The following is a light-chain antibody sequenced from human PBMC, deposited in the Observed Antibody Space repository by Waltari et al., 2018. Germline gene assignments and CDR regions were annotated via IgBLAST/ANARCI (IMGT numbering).Light chain of an antibody. Sequence: IVMTQSPESLAVSLAERASIRRRSSHSHSYTSDNRNYLAWYHFKPGQPPVLLLYWASTRASGVPGRFSGSGSGTDFTLTISSLQAEDVATYHCQQYYENPQAFGQGTKLEIK. V-gene: IGKV4-1*01. CDR1: HSHSYTSDNRNY. CDR3: QQYYENPQA. J-gene: IGKJ2*01. CDR2: WAS.